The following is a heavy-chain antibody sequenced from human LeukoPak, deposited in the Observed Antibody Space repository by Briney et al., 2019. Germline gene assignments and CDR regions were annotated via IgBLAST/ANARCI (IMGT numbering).Heavy chain of an antibody. V-gene: IGHV4-59*01. CDR1: GGSISCYY. CDR2: IYYSGST. J-gene: IGHJ5*02. CDR3: ARESLGYCSSTSCYSWFDP. D-gene: IGHD2-2*02. Sequence: SSETLFLTCTGSGGSISCYYWSWIRQPPGKGLEWIGYIYYSGSTNYNPSLKSRVTISVDTSKNQFSLKLSSVTAADTAVYYCARESLGYCSSTSCYSWFDPWGQGTLVTVSS.